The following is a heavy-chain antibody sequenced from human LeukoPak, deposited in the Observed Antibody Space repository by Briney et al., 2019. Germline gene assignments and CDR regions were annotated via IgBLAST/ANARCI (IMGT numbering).Heavy chain of an antibody. CDR1: GFTFGQYA. CDR2: ISGDGDAT. Sequence: GGSLRLSCAASGFTFGQYAMHWVRQAPGRGLEWVAVISGDGDATHYVDSVKGRFSISRDQSRSSLHLQMDTLRTEDTALYYGAKDRGGYYGSGTSYYFYGMDVWGQGTTVIVSS. D-gene: IGHD3-10*01. J-gene: IGHJ6*02. CDR3: AKDRGGYYGSGTSYYFYGMDV. V-gene: IGHV3-43*02.